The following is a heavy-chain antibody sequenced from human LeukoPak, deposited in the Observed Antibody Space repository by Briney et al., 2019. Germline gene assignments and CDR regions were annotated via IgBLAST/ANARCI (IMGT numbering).Heavy chain of an antibody. V-gene: IGHV3-30-3*01. CDR3: ARGISDVYNY. D-gene: IGHD5-24*01. Sequence: HPGGSLRLSCAASGFTFSSYAMHWVRQAPGKGLEWVAVISYDGSNKYYADSVKGRFTISRDNSKNTLYLQMNSLRAEDTAVYYCARGISDVYNYWGQGTLVTVSS. CDR2: ISYDGSNK. J-gene: IGHJ4*02. CDR1: GFTFSSYA.